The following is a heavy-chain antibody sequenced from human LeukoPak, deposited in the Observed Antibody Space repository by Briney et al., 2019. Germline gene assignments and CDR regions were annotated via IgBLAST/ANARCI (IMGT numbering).Heavy chain of an antibody. CDR2: ISYDGSNK. D-gene: IGHD3-10*01. CDR1: GFTFSSYG. CDR3: AKDSYYYGSGSHDV. J-gene: IGHJ4*02. Sequence: GGSLRLSCAASGFTFSSYGMHWVRQAPGKGLEWVAVISYDGSNKYYADSVEGRFTISRDNSKNTLYLQMNSLRAEDTAVYYCAKDSYYYGSGSHDVWGQGTLVTVSS. V-gene: IGHV3-30*18.